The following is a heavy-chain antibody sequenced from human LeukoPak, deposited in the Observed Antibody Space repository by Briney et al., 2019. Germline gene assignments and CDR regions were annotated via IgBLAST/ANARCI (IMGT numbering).Heavy chain of an antibody. D-gene: IGHD3-10*01. CDR1: GGSISGYY. CDR2: IYYSGST. V-gene: IGHV4-59*12. J-gene: IGHJ6*03. Sequence: SETLSLTCTVSGGSISGYYWSWIRQPPGKGLEWIGYIYYSGSTNYNPSLRSRVTISIDTPKNQFSLKLSSVTAADTAVYYCARESGSPFYYYYYMDVWGKGTTVTVSS. CDR3: ARESGSPFYYYYYMDV.